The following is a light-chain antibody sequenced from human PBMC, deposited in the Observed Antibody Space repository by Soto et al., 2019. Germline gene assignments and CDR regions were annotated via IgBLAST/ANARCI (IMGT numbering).Light chain of an antibody. CDR1: QGISSS. J-gene: IGKJ1*01. CDR3: QQIDSYPRT. Sequence: IQLTKSPSSLSASVGDRVTITCRAGQGISSSLAWYQQKPGKAPNLLISASSTLQTGVPSRFSGSGSGTEFALTISSLQPEDFATYYCQQIDSYPRTFGQGTKVEIK. V-gene: IGKV1-9*01. CDR2: ASS.